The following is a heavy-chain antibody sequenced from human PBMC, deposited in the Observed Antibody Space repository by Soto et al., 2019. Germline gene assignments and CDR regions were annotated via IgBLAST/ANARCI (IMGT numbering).Heavy chain of an antibody. J-gene: IGHJ4*02. CDR2: IRTSNGDT. D-gene: IGHD6-25*01. CDR3: ATALGTSGWFDY. CDR1: AYTFTIYG. V-gene: IGHV1-18*01. Sequence: QVQLVQSGGEVKKPGASVKVSCKASAYTFTIYGITWVRQAPGQGPEWMGWIRTSNGDTNYAQNFQGRVTTTTDTSTNTVFMDLRSLRSDDTAVYYCATALGTSGWFDYWGQGTLLTVSS.